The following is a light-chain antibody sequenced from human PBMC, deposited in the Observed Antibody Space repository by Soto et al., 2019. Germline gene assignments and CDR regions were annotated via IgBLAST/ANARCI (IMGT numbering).Light chain of an antibody. CDR1: QSVLYSSNNKNY. CDR2: WAS. V-gene: IGKV4-1*01. Sequence: DIVMTQSPDSLAVSLGERATINCKSSQSVLYSSNNKNYLAWYQQKPGQPPNLLIYWASTRESGVPDRFSGGGSGTDFTLTISSLQAEDVAVYDCQQYYSTPWTFGQGTKVEIK. CDR3: QQYYSTPWT. J-gene: IGKJ1*01.